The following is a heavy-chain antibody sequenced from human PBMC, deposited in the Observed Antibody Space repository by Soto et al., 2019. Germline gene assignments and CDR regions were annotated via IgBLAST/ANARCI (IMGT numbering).Heavy chain of an antibody. J-gene: IGHJ4*02. V-gene: IGHV1-69*13. Sequence: SVQVSCKASGGTFSSYAISWVRQAPGQGLEWMGGIIPIFGTANYAQKFQGRVTITADESTSTAYMELSSLRAEDTAVYYCARVPYGSGSPTHGWGQGTLVTVSS. CDR1: GGTFSSYA. CDR3: ARVPYGSGSPTHG. CDR2: IIPIFGTA. D-gene: IGHD3-10*01.